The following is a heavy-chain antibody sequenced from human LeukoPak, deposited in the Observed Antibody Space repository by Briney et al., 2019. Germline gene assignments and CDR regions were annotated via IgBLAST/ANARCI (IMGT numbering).Heavy chain of an antibody. CDR1: GYTFTSYD. Sequence: GASVKVSCKASGYTFTSYDINWVRQATGQGLEWMGWMNPNSGNTGYAQKFQGRVTMTRNTSISTAYMELSSLRSEDTAVYYCARVSYLTIVGATSNFGYWGQGTLVTVSS. J-gene: IGHJ4*02. CDR3: ARVSYLTIVGATSNFGY. CDR2: MNPNSGNT. V-gene: IGHV1-8*01. D-gene: IGHD1-26*01.